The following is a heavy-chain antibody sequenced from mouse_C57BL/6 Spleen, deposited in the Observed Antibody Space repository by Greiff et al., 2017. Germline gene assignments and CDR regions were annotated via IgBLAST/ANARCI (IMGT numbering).Heavy chain of an antibody. J-gene: IGHJ4*01. V-gene: IGHV14-2*01. CDR2: IDPEDGET. CDR1: GFNIKDYY. D-gene: IGHD1-1*02. Sequence: EVQLQQSGAELVKPGASVKLSCTASGFNIKDYYMHWVKQRTEQGLEWIGRIDPEDGETKYAPKFPGKATITADTSSNTDYLQLSSLTSEETAVYYCARTGSCGEAMDYWGQGASGTVSS. CDR3: ARTGSCGEAMDY.